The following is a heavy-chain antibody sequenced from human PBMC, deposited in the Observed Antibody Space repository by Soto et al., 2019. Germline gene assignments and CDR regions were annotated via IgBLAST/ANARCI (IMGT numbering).Heavy chain of an antibody. J-gene: IGHJ3*02. D-gene: IGHD2-21*01. CDR2: IYPGDSDT. Sequence: PGESLKISCKGSGYSFTSYWIGWVRQMPGKGLERMGIIYPGDSDTRYSPSFQGQVTISADKSISTAYLQWSSLKASDTAMYYCARLAVPHIVVVSAYDAFDIRGQGTMVTVSS. CDR3: ARLAVPHIVVVSAYDAFDI. CDR1: GYSFTSYW. V-gene: IGHV5-51*01.